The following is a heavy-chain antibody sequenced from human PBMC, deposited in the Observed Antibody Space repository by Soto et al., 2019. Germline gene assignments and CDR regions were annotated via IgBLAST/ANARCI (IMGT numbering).Heavy chain of an antibody. Sequence: SETLSLTCTVSGGSISSYYWSWIRQPPGKGLEWIGYIYYSGSTNYNPSLKSRVTISVDTSKNQFSLKLSSVTAADTAVYYCARHDCGYMVRGVIYWFDPWGQGTLVTVAS. D-gene: IGHD3-10*01. J-gene: IGHJ5*02. CDR3: ARHDCGYMVRGVIYWFDP. CDR2: IYYSGST. CDR1: GGSISSYY. V-gene: IGHV4-59*08.